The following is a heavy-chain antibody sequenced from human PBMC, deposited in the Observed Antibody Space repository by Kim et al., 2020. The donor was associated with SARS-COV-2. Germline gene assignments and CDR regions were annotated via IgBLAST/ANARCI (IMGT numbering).Heavy chain of an antibody. Sequence: GGSLRLSCAASGFPFRSYWINWVRQAPGKGLEWVANIKGDAYEKYYMDSVKGRFTISRDNAKSSVYLQMNGLRVEDTAVFYCARGAEDWYFDLWGRGTLV. CDR2: IKGDAYEK. V-gene: IGHV3-7*01. CDR3: ARGAEDWYFDL. J-gene: IGHJ2*01. CDR1: GFPFRSYW.